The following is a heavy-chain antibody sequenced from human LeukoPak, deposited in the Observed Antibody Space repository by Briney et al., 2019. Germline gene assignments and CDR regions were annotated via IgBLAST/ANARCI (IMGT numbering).Heavy chain of an antibody. D-gene: IGHD5-24*01. CDR1: GYTFTSYG. Sequence: ASVKVSCKASGYTFTSYGISWVRQAPGQGLEWMGWISAYNGNTNYAQKFQGRVTMTRDTSTSTVYMELSSLRSEDTAVYYCARRDGYKYDYWGQGTLVTVSS. CDR3: ARRDGYKYDY. CDR2: ISAYNGNT. J-gene: IGHJ4*02. V-gene: IGHV1-18*01.